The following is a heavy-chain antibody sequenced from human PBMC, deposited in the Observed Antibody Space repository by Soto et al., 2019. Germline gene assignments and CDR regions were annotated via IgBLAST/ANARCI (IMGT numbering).Heavy chain of an antibody. Sequence: GTSVKVSCKASGDAFSRYGMRWVRQAPGQGLEWMGWISGYNGDTKYAQKVQGRVTMTIDTSTYTAYMELRSLTSDDTAIYYCAKNGHPPYYYYGMDVWGQGTTVTVSS. D-gene: IGHD2-8*01. CDR1: GDAFSRYG. V-gene: IGHV1-18*01. CDR2: ISGYNGDT. J-gene: IGHJ6*02. CDR3: AKNGHPPYYYYGMDV.